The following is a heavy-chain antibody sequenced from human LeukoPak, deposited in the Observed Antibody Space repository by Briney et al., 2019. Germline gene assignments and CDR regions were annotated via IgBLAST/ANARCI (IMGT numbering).Heavy chain of an antibody. J-gene: IGHJ6*02. CDR2: ISYDGSNK. CDR3: AASGDLWSYGMDV. V-gene: IGHV3-30*03. CDR1: GFTFSSYG. D-gene: IGHD3-3*01. Sequence: GGSLRLSCAASGFTFSSYGMHWVRQAPGKGLEWVAVISYDGSNKYYADSVKGRFTISRDNSKNTLYLQMNSLRAEDTAVYYCAASGDLWSYGMDVWGQGTTVTVSS.